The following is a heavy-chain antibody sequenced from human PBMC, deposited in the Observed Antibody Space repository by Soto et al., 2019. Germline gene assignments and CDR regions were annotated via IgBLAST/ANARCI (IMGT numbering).Heavy chain of an antibody. CDR1: GCTFGSYS. D-gene: IGHD6-19*01. CDR2: ISSSSSTI. CDR3: ARDRGSGWYRGMDV. Sequence: PXGSLRLSCTASGCTFGSYSMNWVRQAPGKGLEWVSHISSSSSTIHYADSVRGRFTISRDKAKNSLYLQMNSLRDEDTAVYYCARDRGSGWYRGMDVWGQGPTVTVSS. J-gene: IGHJ6*02. V-gene: IGHV3-48*02.